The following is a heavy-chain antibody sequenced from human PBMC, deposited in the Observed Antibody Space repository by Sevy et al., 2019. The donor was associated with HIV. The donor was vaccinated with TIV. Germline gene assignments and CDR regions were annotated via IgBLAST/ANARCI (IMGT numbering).Heavy chain of an antibody. V-gene: IGHV3-30*04. J-gene: IGHJ4*02. CDR1: GFTFSDYD. CDR2: MSHDGSYK. D-gene: IGHD2-21*02. Sequence: GGSLRLSCAASGFTFSDYDMHWVRQAPGKGLEWVAVMSHDGSYKKYADSVKVRFTISRDNFKNTLYLQMNSLRVEDTAVYFCVRRFSSGGDCYYLDYWGQGAPVTVSS. CDR3: VRRFSSGGDCYYLDY.